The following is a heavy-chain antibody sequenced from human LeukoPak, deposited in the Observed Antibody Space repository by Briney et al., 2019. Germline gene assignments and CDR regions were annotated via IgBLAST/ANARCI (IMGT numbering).Heavy chain of an antibody. Sequence: GGSLRLSCAASGFTFSSYSMNWVRQAPGKGLEWVSSISSSSSYIYYADSVKGRFTISRDNAKSSLYLQMNSLRAEDTAVYYCARDHSSGWYGYWGQGTLVTVSS. CDR3: ARDHSSGWYGY. J-gene: IGHJ4*02. V-gene: IGHV3-21*01. CDR1: GFTFSSYS. D-gene: IGHD6-19*01. CDR2: ISSSSSYI.